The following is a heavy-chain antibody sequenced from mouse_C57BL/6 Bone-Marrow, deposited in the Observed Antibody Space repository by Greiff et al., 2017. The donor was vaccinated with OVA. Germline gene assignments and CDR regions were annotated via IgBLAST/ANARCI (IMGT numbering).Heavy chain of an antibody. Sequence: EVQVVESGGDLVKPGGSLKLSCAASGFTFSSYGMSWVRQTPDKRLEWVATISSGGSYTYYPDSVKGRFTISRDNAKNTLYLQMSSLKSEDTAMYYCARQKGGSSSFAYWGQGTLVTVSA. D-gene: IGHD1-1*01. V-gene: IGHV5-6*01. CDR2: ISSGGSYT. CDR3: ARQKGGSSSFAY. CDR1: GFTFSSYG. J-gene: IGHJ3*01.